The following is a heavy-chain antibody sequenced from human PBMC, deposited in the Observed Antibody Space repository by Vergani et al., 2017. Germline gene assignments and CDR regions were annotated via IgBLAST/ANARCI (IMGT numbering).Heavy chain of an antibody. Sequence: QVQLVQSGAEVKKPGSSVKVSCKASGGTFSSYAISWVRQAPGQGLEWMGGIIPIFGTANYAQKFQGRVTITADESTSTAYMELSSVTAADTAVYYCARDRGEIDGPNYYYYYGMDVWGQGTTVTVSS. CDR2: IIPIFGTA. CDR3: ARDRGEIDGPNYYYYYGMDV. J-gene: IGHJ6*02. V-gene: IGHV1-69*01. CDR1: GGTFSSYA. D-gene: IGHD2-21*01.